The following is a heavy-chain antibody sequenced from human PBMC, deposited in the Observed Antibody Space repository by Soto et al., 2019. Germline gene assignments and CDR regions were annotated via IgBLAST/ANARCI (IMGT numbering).Heavy chain of an antibody. CDR1: GGSFSGYY. D-gene: IGHD6-13*01. CDR2: IYYSGST. Sequence: SETLSLTCAVYGGSFSGYYWSWIRQPPGKGLEWIGSIYYSGSTYYNPSLKSRVTISVDTSKNQFSLKLSSVTAADTAVYYCARQDSSSWYAKLFGMDVWGQGTTVTVSS. J-gene: IGHJ6*02. V-gene: IGHV4-34*01. CDR3: ARQDSSSWYAKLFGMDV.